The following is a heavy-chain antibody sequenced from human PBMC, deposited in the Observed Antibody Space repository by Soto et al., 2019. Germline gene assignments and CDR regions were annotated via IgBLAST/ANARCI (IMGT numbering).Heavy chain of an antibody. CDR1: GFTFSAYA. V-gene: IGHV3-30-3*01. D-gene: IGHD6-6*01. Sequence: GGSLRLSCAASGFTFSAYAMHWVRQAPGKGLEWVAVISYDGSNKYYADSVKGRFTISRDNFKNMLYLQMNSLRAEDTAVYYCAREYSSSSLDYWGQGTLVTVSS. CDR2: ISYDGSNK. CDR3: AREYSSSSLDY. J-gene: IGHJ4*02.